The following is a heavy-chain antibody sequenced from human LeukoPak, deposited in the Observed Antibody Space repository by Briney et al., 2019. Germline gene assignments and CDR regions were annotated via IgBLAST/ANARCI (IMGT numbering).Heavy chain of an antibody. J-gene: IGHJ4*02. Sequence: SETLSLTCAVYGGSFSGCYWSWIRQPPGKGLEWIGEIDHSGSTNYNPSLKSRVTISVDTSKNQFSLKLSSVTAADTAVYYCARGRSKWLVREARPFDYWGQGTLVTVSS. V-gene: IGHV4-34*01. CDR2: IDHSGST. D-gene: IGHD6-19*01. CDR1: GGSFSGCY. CDR3: ARGRSKWLVREARPFDY.